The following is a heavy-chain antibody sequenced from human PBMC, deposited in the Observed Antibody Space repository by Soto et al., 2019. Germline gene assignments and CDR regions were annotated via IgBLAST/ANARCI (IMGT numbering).Heavy chain of an antibody. D-gene: IGHD3-10*01. Sequence: QVQLVQSGAEVKEPGSSVKVSCKASGGTFNGYSISWVRQAPGQGLEWVGGTIPIFTTANYAQKFPGRLTMTADESTSTAYMELSGLRSDDTAIYYCARVDSSLVRLVGQFYFDHWGQATLVTVSS. CDR2: TIPIFTTA. CDR1: GGTFNGYS. J-gene: IGHJ4*02. CDR3: ARVDSSLVRLVGQFYFDH. V-gene: IGHV1-69*01.